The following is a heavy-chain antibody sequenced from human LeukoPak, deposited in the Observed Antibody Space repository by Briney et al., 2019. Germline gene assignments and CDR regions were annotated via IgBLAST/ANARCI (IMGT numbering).Heavy chain of an antibody. CDR1: GGSISSYY. CDR3: ARGLGTTFDY. CDR2: IYYSGST. V-gene: IGHV4-59*01. D-gene: IGHD5-12*01. J-gene: IGHJ4*02. Sequence: PSETLSLTCTVSGGSISSYYWSWIRQPPGKGLEWIGYIYYSGSTNYNPSLKSRVTISVDTSKNQFSLKLSSVTAADTAVYYCARGLGTTFDYWGQGTLVTVSS.